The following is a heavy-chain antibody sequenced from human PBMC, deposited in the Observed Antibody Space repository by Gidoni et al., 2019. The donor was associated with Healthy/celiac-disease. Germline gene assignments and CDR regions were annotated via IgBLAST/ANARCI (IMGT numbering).Heavy chain of an antibody. CDR2: ISSISSYI. D-gene: IGHD3-22*01. CDR1: GFTFSLYS. CDR3: ARDYYDRGGAFDI. Sequence: EVQLVESGGGLVKPGGYLRLSCAASGFTFSLYSMNWCRQAQGKGLEWVSSISSISSYIYDADSVKGRFTISRDNAKNSLYLQMNSLRAEDTAVYYCARDYYDRGGAFDIWGQGTMVTVSS. J-gene: IGHJ3*02. V-gene: IGHV3-21*01.